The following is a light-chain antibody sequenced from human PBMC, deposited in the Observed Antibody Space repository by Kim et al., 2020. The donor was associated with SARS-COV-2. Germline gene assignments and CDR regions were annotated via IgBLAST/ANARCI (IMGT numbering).Light chain of an antibody. CDR2: EVS. Sequence: QSALTQPPSASGSPGQSVTISCTGTSSDVGDYNYVSWYQQHPGTAPKLMIYEVSKRPSGVPDRFSGSKSGNTASLTVSGLQAEDEADYYCCSYAGYNNFYVFGTGTKVTVL. J-gene: IGLJ1*01. CDR1: SSDVGDYNY. V-gene: IGLV2-8*01. CDR3: CSYAGYNNFYV.